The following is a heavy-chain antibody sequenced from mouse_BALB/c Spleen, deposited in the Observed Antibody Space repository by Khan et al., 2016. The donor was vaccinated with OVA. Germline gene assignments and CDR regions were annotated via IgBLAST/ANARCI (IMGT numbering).Heavy chain of an antibody. J-gene: IGHJ3*01. CDR3: TRGGVDGSSFAY. V-gene: IGHV1-69*02. Sequence: QVQLQQSGTELVRPGASVKLSCKASGYTFTNYWINWVRQRPGQGLEWIGNIYPSDSYTNYNQKFKDKATLTVDKSSSTAYMQLSSQTSEESAVYYCTRGGVDGSSFAYWGQGTLVTVSA. CDR2: IYPSDSYT. D-gene: IGHD2-3*01. CDR1: GYTFTNYW.